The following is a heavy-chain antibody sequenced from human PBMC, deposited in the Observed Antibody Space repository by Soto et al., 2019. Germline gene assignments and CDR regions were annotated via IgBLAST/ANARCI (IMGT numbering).Heavy chain of an antibody. V-gene: IGHV4-59*08. J-gene: IGHJ4*02. CDR2: IYYSGST. D-gene: IGHD4-17*01. Sequence: SETLSLTCTVTDDSFRNYYCSWIRRPPGKGLEWIGYIYYSGSTNYNPSLKSRVTISVDTSKNQFSLKLSSVTAAVSSVYYCARLHGDYELYYFHYWGQGTLVPVS. CDR3: ARLHGDYELYYFHY. CDR1: DDSFRNYY.